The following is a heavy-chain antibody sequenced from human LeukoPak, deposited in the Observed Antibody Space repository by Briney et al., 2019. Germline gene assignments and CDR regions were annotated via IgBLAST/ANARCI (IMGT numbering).Heavy chain of an antibody. CDR2: IYTSGST. D-gene: IGHD3-22*01. CDR1: GGSISSGSYY. Sequence: PSQTLSLTCTVSGGSISSGSYYWSWIRQPARKGLEWIGRIYTSGSTNYNPSPKSRVTISVDTSKNQFSLKLSSVTAADTAVYYCARHSEPFGYYYDSSGYYRNAFDIWGQGTMVTVSS. CDR3: ARHSEPFGYYYDSSGYYRNAFDI. J-gene: IGHJ3*02. V-gene: IGHV4-61*02.